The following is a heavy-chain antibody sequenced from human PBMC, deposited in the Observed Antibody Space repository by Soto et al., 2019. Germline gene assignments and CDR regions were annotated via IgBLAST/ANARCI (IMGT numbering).Heavy chain of an antibody. D-gene: IGHD1-26*01. V-gene: IGHV4-59*01. CDR2: IYYSGST. CDR3: ARSAWGYAFDI. Sequence: QVQLQESGPGLVKPSETLSLTCTVSGGSISSYYWSWIRQPPGKGLEWIGYIYYSGSTDYSPSLRSRVTISLDTSKSQCSLKLSSVTAADTAVYYCARSAWGYAFDIWGQGTMVTVSS. CDR1: GGSISSYY. J-gene: IGHJ3*02.